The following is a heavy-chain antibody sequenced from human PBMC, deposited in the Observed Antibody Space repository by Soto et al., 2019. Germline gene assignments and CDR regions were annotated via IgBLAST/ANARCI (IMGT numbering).Heavy chain of an antibody. CDR3: ATDSGPLGWFDY. J-gene: IGHJ4*02. V-gene: IGHV1-24*01. Sequence: GASVKVSCKASGGTFSSYTISWVRQAPGQGLEWMGGFDPEDGETIYAQKFQGRVTMTEDTSTDTAYMELSSLRSEDTAVYYCATDSGPLGWFDYWGQGTLVTVSS. CDR2: FDPEDGET. D-gene: IGHD2-15*01. CDR1: GGTFSSYT.